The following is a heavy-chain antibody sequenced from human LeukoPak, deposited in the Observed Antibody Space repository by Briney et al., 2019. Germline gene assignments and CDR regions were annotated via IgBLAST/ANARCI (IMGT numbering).Heavy chain of an antibody. CDR3: ARVNSYGVSFDY. CDR1: EFTFSSYA. V-gene: IGHV3-53*01. J-gene: IGHJ4*02. Sequence: GGSLRLSCAASEFTFSSYAMSWVRQAPGKGLEWVSVIYSGGSTYYADSVKGRFTISRDNSKNTLYLQMNSLRAEDTAVYYCARVNSYGVSFDYWGQGTLVTVSS. D-gene: IGHD4-17*01. CDR2: IYSGGST.